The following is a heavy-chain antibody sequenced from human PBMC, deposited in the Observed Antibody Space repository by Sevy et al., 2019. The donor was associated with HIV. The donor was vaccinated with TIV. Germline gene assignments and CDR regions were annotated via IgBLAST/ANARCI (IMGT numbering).Heavy chain of an antibody. D-gene: IGHD3-22*01. Sequence: ASLKVSCKASDYTFSTQGFNWVRQAPGQGLEWMGWISAYNGNTKYAQKFQGRVTMTTDTSTSTAYMELRSLTSDDTAVHYCARDWAPGYYYDAIGVKRDYYFDYWGQGTLVTVSS. CDR2: ISAYNGNT. J-gene: IGHJ4*02. V-gene: IGHV1-18*01. CDR3: ARDWAPGYYYDAIGVKRDYYFDY. CDR1: DYTFSTQG.